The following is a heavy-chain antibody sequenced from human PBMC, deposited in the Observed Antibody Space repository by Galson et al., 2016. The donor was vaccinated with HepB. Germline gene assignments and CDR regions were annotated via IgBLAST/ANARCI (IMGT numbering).Heavy chain of an antibody. CDR3: ATSTGYRSGWGAFDI. V-gene: IGHV1-2*04. Sequence: SVKVSCKASGDTFTGYYIHWVRQAPGQGLEWMAWLSANSGATNYAQKFQGWVTMTMDTSISTAYMELTSLTSDATAIYYCATSTGYRSGWGAFDIWGQGTMVTVSS. D-gene: IGHD6-25*01. CDR1: GDTFTGYY. CDR2: LSANSGAT. J-gene: IGHJ3*02.